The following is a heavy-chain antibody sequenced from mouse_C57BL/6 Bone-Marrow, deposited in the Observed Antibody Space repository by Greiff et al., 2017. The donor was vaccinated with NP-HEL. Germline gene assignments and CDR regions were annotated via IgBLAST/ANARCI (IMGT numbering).Heavy chain of an antibody. Sequence: EVKLVESGGGLVKPGGSLKLSCAASGFTFSSYAMSWVRQTPEKRLEWVATISDGGSYTYYPDNVKGRFTISRDNAKNNLYLQMSQLKSEDTAMYYCAREGDGNYVDYWGQGTTLTVSS. V-gene: IGHV5-4*01. CDR2: ISDGGSYT. J-gene: IGHJ2*01. D-gene: IGHD2-1*01. CDR3: AREGDGNYVDY. CDR1: GFTFSSYA.